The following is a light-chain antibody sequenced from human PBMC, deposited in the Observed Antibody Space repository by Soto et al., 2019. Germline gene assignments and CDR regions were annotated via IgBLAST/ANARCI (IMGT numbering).Light chain of an antibody. CDR2: ETS. J-gene: IGKJ4*01. CDR1: QIISSW. Sequence: DIQMTQSPSTLSASVGDRVTITYRASQIISSWLAWYQQKPGKAPKLLIYETSSLESGVPSRFSGSGSGTEFTLTISSLQPDDFATYYCQQFNSYPLTFGGGTKVEIK. CDR3: QQFNSYPLT. V-gene: IGKV1-5*03.